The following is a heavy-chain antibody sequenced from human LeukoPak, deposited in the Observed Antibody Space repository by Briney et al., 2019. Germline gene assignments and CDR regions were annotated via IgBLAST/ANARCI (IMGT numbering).Heavy chain of an antibody. D-gene: IGHD1-1*01. Sequence: GGSLRLSCAASGFTLNGYTMNWVRQPPGEGLKWVSSTSGSGSSTYYADSVKGRFTISRDNSRNTLYLQMNSLRAEDTGVYYCAKSPELDYYYYYGMDVWGQGTTVTVSS. CDR3: AKSPELDYYYYYGMDV. CDR2: TSGSGSST. V-gene: IGHV3-23*01. J-gene: IGHJ6*02. CDR1: GFTLNGYT.